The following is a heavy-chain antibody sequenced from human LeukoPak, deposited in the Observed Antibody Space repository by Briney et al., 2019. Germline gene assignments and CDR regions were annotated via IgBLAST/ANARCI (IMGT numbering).Heavy chain of an antibody. D-gene: IGHD1-7*01. V-gene: IGHV4-34*01. Sequence: PSETLSLTCAVYVGSFSGYYWSWIRQPPGKGLEWIGEINHSGSTNYNPSLKSRVTISVDTSKNQFSLKLSSVTAADTAVYYCARETGTPGALDYWGQGTLVTVSS. CDR3: ARETGTPGALDY. CDR1: VGSFSGYY. CDR2: INHSGST. J-gene: IGHJ4*02.